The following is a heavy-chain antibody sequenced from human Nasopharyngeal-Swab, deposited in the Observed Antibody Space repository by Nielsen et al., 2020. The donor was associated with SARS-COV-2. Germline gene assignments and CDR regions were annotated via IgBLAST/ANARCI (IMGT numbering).Heavy chain of an antibody. CDR1: GFTFSTYW. D-gene: IGHD4-17*01. J-gene: IGHJ2*01. V-gene: IGHV3-21*01. CDR3: ATYRPFADYGDYWYFDL. Sequence: GGSLRLSCAASGFTFSTYWMNWVRQAPGKGLEWVSSISSSSSYIYYADSVKGRFTISRDNAKNSLYLQMNSLRAEDTAVYYCATYRPFADYGDYWYFDLWGRGTLVTVSS. CDR2: ISSSSSYI.